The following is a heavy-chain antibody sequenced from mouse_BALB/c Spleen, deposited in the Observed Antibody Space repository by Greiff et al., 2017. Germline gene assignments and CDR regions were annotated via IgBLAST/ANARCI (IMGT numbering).Heavy chain of an antibody. D-gene: IGHD1-1*01. CDR2: IWAGGST. V-gene: IGHV2-9*02. CDR3: ARELRIGYFDV. Sequence: QVQLKESGPGLVAPSQSLSITCTVSGFSLTSYGVHWVRQPPGKGLEWLGVIWAGGSTNYNSALMSRLSISKDNSKSQVFLKMNSLQTDDTAMYYCARELRIGYFDVWGAGTTVTVSS. CDR1: GFSLTSYG. J-gene: IGHJ1*01.